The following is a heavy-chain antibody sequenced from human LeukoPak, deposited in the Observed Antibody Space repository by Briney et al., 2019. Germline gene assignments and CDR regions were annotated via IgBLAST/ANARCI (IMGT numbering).Heavy chain of an antibody. Sequence: GGSLRLSCAASGFTFDDYTMHWVRQAPGKGLEWVSLISWDGGSTYYADSVKGRFAISRDNAKNSLYLQMNSLRAEDTAVYYCARYGNGAWLAHYSFDIWGQGTMVTVSS. D-gene: IGHD6-19*01. J-gene: IGHJ3*02. V-gene: IGHV3-43*01. CDR3: ARYGNGAWLAHYSFDI. CDR1: GFTFDDYT. CDR2: ISWDGGST.